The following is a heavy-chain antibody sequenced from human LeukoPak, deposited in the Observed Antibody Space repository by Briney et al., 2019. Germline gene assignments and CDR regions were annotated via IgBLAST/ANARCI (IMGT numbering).Heavy chain of an antibody. V-gene: IGHV3-74*01. CDR1: GFTFSSYW. CDR2: INTDGSST. CDR3: ANFPSYYNFWSGADY. Sequence: PGGPLRLSCAASGFTFSSYWMHWVRQAPGKGLVWVSRINTDGSSTSYADSVKGRFTISRDNAKNTLYLQMNSLRAEDTAVYYCANFPSYYNFWSGADYWGQGTLVTVSS. J-gene: IGHJ4*02. D-gene: IGHD3-3*01.